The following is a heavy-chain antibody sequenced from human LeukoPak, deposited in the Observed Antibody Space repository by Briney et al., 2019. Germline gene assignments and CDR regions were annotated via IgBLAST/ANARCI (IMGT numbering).Heavy chain of an antibody. J-gene: IGHJ4*02. D-gene: IGHD4-17*01. CDR3: ARVVGMDDYGDYFDY. CDR2: IYHSGST. CDR1: GGSISSGGYS. V-gene: IGHV4-30-2*01. Sequence: SQTLSLTCAVSGGSISSGGYSWSWIRQPPGKGLEWIGYIYHSGSTYYNPSLKSRVTISVNRSKNQFSLKLSSVTAADTAVYYCARVVGMDDYGDYFDYWGQGTLVTVSS.